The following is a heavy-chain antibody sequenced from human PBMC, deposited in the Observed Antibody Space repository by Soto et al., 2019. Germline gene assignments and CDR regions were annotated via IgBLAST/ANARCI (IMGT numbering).Heavy chain of an antibody. D-gene: IGHD3-22*01. CDR3: AWSYYDSTGFAVDP. Sequence: QMQLQASGPGLVKPSETLSLTCNVSGASVSNGYWSWIRQPPGKGLEWIGFMYFGGSFNYNPSLTSRATISVETSKNQFSMKLTSVTASDTAVYYCAWSYYDSTGFAVDPWGQGTLVTVSS. J-gene: IGHJ5*02. V-gene: IGHV4-59*02. CDR2: MYFGGSF. CDR1: GASVSNGY.